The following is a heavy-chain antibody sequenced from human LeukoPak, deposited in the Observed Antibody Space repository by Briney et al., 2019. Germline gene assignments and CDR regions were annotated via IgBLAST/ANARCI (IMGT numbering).Heavy chain of an antibody. CDR2: IYYSGST. Sequence: SETLSLTCTVSGGSISSYYWSWIRQPPGKGLEWIGYIYYSGSTNYNPSLKSRVTISVDTSKNQFSLKLSSVTAADTAVYYCARVGRTYDSSSYYAFDIWGQGTMVTVSS. CDR3: ARVGRTYDSSSYYAFDI. V-gene: IGHV4-59*01. D-gene: IGHD3-22*01. CDR1: GGSISSYY. J-gene: IGHJ3*02.